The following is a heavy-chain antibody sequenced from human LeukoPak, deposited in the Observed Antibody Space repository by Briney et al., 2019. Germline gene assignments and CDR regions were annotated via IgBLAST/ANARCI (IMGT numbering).Heavy chain of an antibody. Sequence: ASVKVSCKACGYTFTSHGISWVRQAPGQGLEWMGWISAYNGNTNYAQKLQGRVTMTTDTSTRTAYMQLRSLRSDDTAVYYCARARDYYGSGSYWHYYYYMDVWGKGTTVTVSS. CDR3: ARARDYYGSGSYWHYYYYMDV. J-gene: IGHJ6*03. V-gene: IGHV1-18*01. CDR1: GYTFTSHG. CDR2: ISAYNGNT. D-gene: IGHD3-10*01.